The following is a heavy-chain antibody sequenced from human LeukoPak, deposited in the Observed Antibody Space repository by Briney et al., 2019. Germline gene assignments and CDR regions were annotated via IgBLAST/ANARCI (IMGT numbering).Heavy chain of an antibody. Sequence: GGSLRLSCAASGFTVSSNYMSWVRQAPGEGLEWVSVIYSSGNTYYADSVKGRFTISRDNSKNTLYLQINSLRAEDTAVYYCARGARRICSSTSCPFDPWGQGTLVTVSS. CDR3: ARGARRICSSTSCPFDP. CDR2: IYSSGNT. J-gene: IGHJ5*02. D-gene: IGHD2-2*01. CDR1: GFTVSSNY. V-gene: IGHV3-53*01.